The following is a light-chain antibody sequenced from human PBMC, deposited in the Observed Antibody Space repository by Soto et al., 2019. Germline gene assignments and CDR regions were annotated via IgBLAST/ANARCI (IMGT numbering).Light chain of an antibody. CDR1: QSVSSY. CDR3: QQRSNWPPV. V-gene: IGKV3-11*01. Sequence: EIVLTQSPATLSLSPGERATLSCRASQSVSSYLAWYQQKPGQAPRLLIYDASNRATGIPARFSGSGSGTDVTLTISSLEPEDFAVYYCQQRSNWPPVFGPGTKVDIK. J-gene: IGKJ3*01. CDR2: DAS.